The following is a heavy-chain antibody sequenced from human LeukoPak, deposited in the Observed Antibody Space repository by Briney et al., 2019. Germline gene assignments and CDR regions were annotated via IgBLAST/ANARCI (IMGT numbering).Heavy chain of an antibody. D-gene: IGHD4-17*01. CDR3: ARGAYGDSLSWFDP. V-gene: IGHV4-31*03. CDR2: IYYSGST. J-gene: IGHJ5*02. CDR1: GGSISSGGCY. Sequence: SETLSLTCTVSGGSISSGGCYWSWIRHHPGKGLEWIGYIYYSGSTHYNPSLKSRVTISVDTSKNQFSLKLSSVTAADSAVYYCARGAYGDSLSWFDPWGQGTLVTVSS.